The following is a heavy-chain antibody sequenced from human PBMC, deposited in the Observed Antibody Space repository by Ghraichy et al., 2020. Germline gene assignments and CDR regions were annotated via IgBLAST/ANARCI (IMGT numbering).Heavy chain of an antibody. V-gene: IGHV3-43*01. CDR1: GFTFDDYT. D-gene: IGHD6-6*01. Sequence: GESLNISCAASGFTFDDYTMHWVRQAPGKGLEWVSLISWDGGSTYYADSVKGRFTISRDNSKNSLYLQMNSLRTEDTALYYCAKEGLQGSSYYYYGMDVWGQGTTVTVSS. CDR2: ISWDGGST. J-gene: IGHJ6*02. CDR3: AKEGLQGSSYYYYGMDV.